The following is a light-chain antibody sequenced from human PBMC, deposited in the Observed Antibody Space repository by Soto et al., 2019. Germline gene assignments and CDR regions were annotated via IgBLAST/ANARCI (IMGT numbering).Light chain of an antibody. CDR1: SSDVGGYNY. CDR2: EVN. V-gene: IGLV2-8*01. J-gene: IGLJ2*01. CDR3: SSYAGSYTVV. Sequence: QSALTQPPSASGSPGQSVTISCTGTSSDVGGYNYVSWYQQHPGKAPKLLIYEVNKRPSGVPDRFSGSKSGNTASLTVSGLQTEDEADYYCSSYAGSYTVVVGGGTKVTVL.